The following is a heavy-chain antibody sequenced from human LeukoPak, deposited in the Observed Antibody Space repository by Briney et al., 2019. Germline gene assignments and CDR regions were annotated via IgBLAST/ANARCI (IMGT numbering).Heavy chain of an antibody. J-gene: IGHJ2*01. D-gene: IGHD7-27*01. CDR3: ARLPGDEHFDL. Sequence: SETLSLTCTVSGGSISSYYWSWIRQPPREGLEWIGYIYYSWSTNYNPSLKSRVTISVDTSKHQFSLKLSSVTAADTAVYYCARLPGDEHFDLWGRGTLVTVSS. CDR1: GGSISSYY. CDR2: IYYSWST. V-gene: IGHV4-59*08.